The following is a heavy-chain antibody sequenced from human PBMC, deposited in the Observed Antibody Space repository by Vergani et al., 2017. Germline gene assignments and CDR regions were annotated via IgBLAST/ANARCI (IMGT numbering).Heavy chain of an antibody. D-gene: IGHD6-13*01. J-gene: IGHJ5*02. CDR2: IYYSGST. CDR3: ARGGAASEGGGWFDP. CDR1: GGPISRYY. Sequence: QVQLQESGPGLVKPSETLSLTCTVSGGPISRYYWSWIRQPPGKGLEWIGYIYYSGSTNYNPSLKSRVTISVDTSKNQFSLKLSSVTAADTAVYYCARGGAASEGGGWFDPGGQGTLVTVSS. V-gene: IGHV4-59*12.